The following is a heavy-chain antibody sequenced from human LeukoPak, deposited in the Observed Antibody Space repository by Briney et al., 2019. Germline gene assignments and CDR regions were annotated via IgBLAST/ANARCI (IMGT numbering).Heavy chain of an antibody. CDR1: GGSFSGYY. D-gene: IGHD5-18*01. Sequence: SETLSLTCAVYGGSFSGYYWTWIRQPAGKGLEWIGRIYTSGSTNYNPSLKSRVTISVDTSKNQFSLKLSSVTAADTAVYYCATLGYSYGTDYWGQGTLVTVSS. CDR3: ATLGYSYGTDY. CDR2: IYTSGST. J-gene: IGHJ4*02. V-gene: IGHV4-59*10.